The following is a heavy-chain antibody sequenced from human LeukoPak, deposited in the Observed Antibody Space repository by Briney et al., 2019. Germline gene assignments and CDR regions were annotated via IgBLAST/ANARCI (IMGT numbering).Heavy chain of an antibody. CDR1: GFTFSSYA. Sequence: GGSLRLSCAASGFTFSSYAMSWVRQAPGKGLEWVSAISGSGGSTYYADSVKGRFTISRDNSKNTLYLQMNSLKTEDTAVYYCTTEQWLVFDYWGQGTLVTVSS. V-gene: IGHV3-23*01. CDR2: ISGSGGST. CDR3: TTEQWLVFDY. D-gene: IGHD6-19*01. J-gene: IGHJ4*02.